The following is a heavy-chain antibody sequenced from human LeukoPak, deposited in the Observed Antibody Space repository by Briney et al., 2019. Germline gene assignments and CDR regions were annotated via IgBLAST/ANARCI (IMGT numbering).Heavy chain of an antibody. CDR3: ARDRYYDSSRRSDPFDI. CDR1: GFRFDDYG. CDR2: INWSGSST. Sequence: GGSLRLSCAASGFRFDDYGMSWVRQAPGKGLDWVSGINWSGSSTGYADSVKGRFTISRDNSKNSLYLQMNSLRAEDTALYYCARDRYYDSSRRSDPFDIWGQGTMVTVSS. J-gene: IGHJ3*02. D-gene: IGHD3-22*01. V-gene: IGHV3-20*04.